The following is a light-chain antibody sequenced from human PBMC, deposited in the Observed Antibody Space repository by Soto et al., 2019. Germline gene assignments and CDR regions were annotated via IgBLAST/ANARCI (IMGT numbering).Light chain of an antibody. V-gene: IGKV3-20*01. CDR1: QSVSSIY. CDR2: GAS. CDR3: QKYGSSPPSLLT. Sequence: EIVLTPSPGTLSLSPGERDTLSCRASQSVSSIYLAWYQQKPGQAPSLLTYGASSRATGIPDRFSGSGSGTEFTLTISRLEPEDFAVYYCQKYGSSPPSLLTFGGGTKLEIK. J-gene: IGKJ4*01.